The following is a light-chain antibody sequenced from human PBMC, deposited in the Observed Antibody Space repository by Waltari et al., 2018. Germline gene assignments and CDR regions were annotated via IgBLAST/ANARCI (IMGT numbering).Light chain of an antibody. Sequence: EIVLTQSPGTLSLSPGERATLSCRASQSVSRALAWYQPKPGQAPGLLIYGASNRATGIPDRFSGSGSGTDFSLTISSLEPEDFAVYYCQHYLRLPATFGQGTKVEIK. CDR3: QHYLRLPAT. CDR2: GAS. J-gene: IGKJ1*01. V-gene: IGKV3-20*01. CDR1: QSVSRA.